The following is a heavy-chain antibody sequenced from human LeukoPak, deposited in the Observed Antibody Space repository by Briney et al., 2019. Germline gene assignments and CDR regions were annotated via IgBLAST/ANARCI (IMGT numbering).Heavy chain of an antibody. CDR2: IFYSGTT. CDR1: GGSISSSLYY. V-gene: IGHV4-39*01. Sequence: SETLSLTCTVSGGSISSSLYYWGWIRQPPGKGLEWIGAIFYSGTTYYNPSLKSRVTISVDTSENQFSLKLSSVTAADTAVYYCARRSMASSGYYSYYFDYWGQGTLVTVSS. J-gene: IGHJ4*02. CDR3: ARRSMASSGYYSYYFDY. D-gene: IGHD3-22*01.